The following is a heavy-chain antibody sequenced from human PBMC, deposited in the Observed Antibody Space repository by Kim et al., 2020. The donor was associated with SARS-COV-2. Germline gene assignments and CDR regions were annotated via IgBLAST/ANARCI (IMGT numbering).Heavy chain of an antibody. V-gene: IGHV3-33*01. CDR2: IWYDGSNK. J-gene: IGHJ5*02. CDR1: GFTFSSYG. Sequence: GGSLRLSCAASGFTFSSYGMHWVRQAPGKGLEWVAVIWYDGSNKYYADSVKGRFTISRDNSKNTLYLQMNSLRAEDTAVYYCARVGRFGDRGRWFDPWGQGTLVTVSS. D-gene: IGHD3-10*01. CDR3: ARVGRFGDRGRWFDP.